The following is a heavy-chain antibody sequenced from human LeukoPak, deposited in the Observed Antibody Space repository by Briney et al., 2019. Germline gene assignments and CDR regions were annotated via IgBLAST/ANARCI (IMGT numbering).Heavy chain of an antibody. D-gene: IGHD6-19*01. CDR1: GYSFTRYY. CDR2: IDPNNGGN. CDR3: TRWRGYSSGWSGPFDD. J-gene: IGHJ4*02. Sequence: ASVTVSCTASGYSFTRYYMHWVRQAPGQGLEGMGWIDPNNGGNNYAQNSQGRVTMTRDTSISTGYMELSRLTSDDAAIYYCTRWRGYSSGWSGPFDDWGQGTLVTVSS. V-gene: IGHV1-2*02.